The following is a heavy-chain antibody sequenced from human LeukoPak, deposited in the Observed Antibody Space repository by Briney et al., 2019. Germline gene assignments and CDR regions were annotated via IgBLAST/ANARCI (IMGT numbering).Heavy chain of an antibody. CDR2: LNPSGGSS. Sequence: ASVKVSCKASGYTVTSYYMHRVRQAPGQGLEWMGILNPSGGSSSYAQKFQGRATLTRATSTSTVCMELSSLRSEDTAVYYCASVYKYGMDVWGQGTTVIVSS. CDR3: ASVYKYGMDV. CDR1: GYTVTSYY. V-gene: IGHV1-46*01. J-gene: IGHJ6*02.